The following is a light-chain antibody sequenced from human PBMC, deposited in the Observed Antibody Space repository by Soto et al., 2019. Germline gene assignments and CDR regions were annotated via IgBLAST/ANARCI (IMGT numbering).Light chain of an antibody. CDR2: EVT. CDR3: SSYTSTSRYV. Sequence: QSALTQPPSVSGSPGQSVTISCTGTSSDVGKYDRVSWYQQPPGTAPKLIIYEVTNRPSGVPARFSGSKSGNTASLTISGLQAEGEADYYCSSYTSTSRYVFGAGTKLTVL. CDR1: SSDVGKYDR. J-gene: IGLJ1*01. V-gene: IGLV2-18*02.